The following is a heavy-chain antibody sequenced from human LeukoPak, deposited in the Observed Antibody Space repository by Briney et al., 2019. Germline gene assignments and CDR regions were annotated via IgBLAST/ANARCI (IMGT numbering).Heavy chain of an antibody. CDR3: ARDRNGGRLRDY. Sequence: SVKVSCKASGGTFSSYAISWVRQAPGQGLEWMGRIIPILGIANYAQKFQGRVTITADKSTSTAYMELSSLRSEDTAVYYCARDRNGGRLRDYWGQGTLVTVSS. CDR2: IIPILGIA. J-gene: IGHJ4*02. V-gene: IGHV1-69*04. D-gene: IGHD5-12*01. CDR1: GGTFSSYA.